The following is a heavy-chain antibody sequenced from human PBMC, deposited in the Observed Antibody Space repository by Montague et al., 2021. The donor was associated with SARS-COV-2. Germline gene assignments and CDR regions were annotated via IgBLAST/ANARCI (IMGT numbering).Heavy chain of an antibody. CDR2: IHPYGHT. CDR3: ARENFSFYGMDV. V-gene: IGHV4-34*01. J-gene: IGHJ6*02. CDR1: SGPLSAYY. Sequence: SETLSLTCDVDSGPLSAYYWSWVRQPPGKGLEWIGEIHPYGHTSYNPSLMSRVTLSLGTSSNPFSLKVSSVTAADTAVYYCARENFSFYGMDVWGQGTTVTVSS.